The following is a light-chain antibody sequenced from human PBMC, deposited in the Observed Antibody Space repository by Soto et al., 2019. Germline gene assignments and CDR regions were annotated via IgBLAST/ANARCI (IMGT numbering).Light chain of an antibody. CDR3: QQYNSYCS. J-gene: IGKJ1*01. Sequence: DIQMTQSPSTLSASVGDRVTITCRASQSISSWLAWYQQKPGKAPKLLIYDASSLDSGVPSRFSGSGSGTEFTLTISSLQPDDFATYYCQQYNSYCSFGQGTKVEIK. CDR1: QSISSW. V-gene: IGKV1-5*01. CDR2: DAS.